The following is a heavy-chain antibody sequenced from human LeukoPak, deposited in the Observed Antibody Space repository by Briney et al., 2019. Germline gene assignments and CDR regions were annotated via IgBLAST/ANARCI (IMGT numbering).Heavy chain of an antibody. Sequence: ASVKVSCKASGYTFTSYAVHWVRQAPGQRLEWMGWINAGNGNTKYSQEFQGRVTITRDTSAITAYMELSSLRSEDMAVYYCAREGGYSYGYLDYWGQGTLVTVSS. J-gene: IGHJ4*02. V-gene: IGHV1-3*03. CDR2: INAGNGNT. CDR3: AREGGYSYGYLDY. CDR1: GYTFTSYA. D-gene: IGHD5-18*01.